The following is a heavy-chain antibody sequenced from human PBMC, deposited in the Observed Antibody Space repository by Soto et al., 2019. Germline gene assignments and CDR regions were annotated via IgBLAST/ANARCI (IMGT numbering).Heavy chain of an antibody. Sequence: EVQLVESGGGLVQPGGSLRLSCAASGFTFNSYEMNWVRQAPGKGLEWVSYISSSGSTIYYIDSVKGRFTISRDNAKNSLYLQMNRLRAEDTAVYYCARGGIAVGGWGNVVYWGQGTLITVSS. CDR2: ISSSGSTI. V-gene: IGHV3-48*03. CDR1: GFTFNSYE. D-gene: IGHD6-19*01. CDR3: ARGGIAVGGWGNVVY. J-gene: IGHJ4*02.